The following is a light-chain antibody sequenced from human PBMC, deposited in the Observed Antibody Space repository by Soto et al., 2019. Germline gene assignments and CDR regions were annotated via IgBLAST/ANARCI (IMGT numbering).Light chain of an antibody. CDR1: SGHSSYI. CDR2: LEGSGSY. V-gene: IGLV4-60*02. CDR3: ETWDSNTHWV. J-gene: IGLJ3*02. Sequence: QPVLTQSSSASASLGSSVKLTCTLSSGHSSYIIAWHQQQPGKAPRYLMKLEGSGSYNKGSGVPDRFSGSSSGADRYLTISNLQFEDEAEYYCETWDSNTHWVFGGGTKLTVL.